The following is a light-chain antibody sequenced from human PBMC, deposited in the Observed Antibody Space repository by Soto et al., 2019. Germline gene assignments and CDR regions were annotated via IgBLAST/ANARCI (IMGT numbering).Light chain of an antibody. J-gene: IGKJ1*01. CDR3: QQRSDWPWT. CDR1: QSVSSY. V-gene: IGKV3-11*01. CDR2: DAS. Sequence: IVLTQSPATLSFSPGASATLSCRASQSVSSYLAWYQQKPGQAPRLLIYDASSRAAGIPARFSGSGSGTDFTLTISSLEPEDFAIYYCQQRSDWPWTFGQGTKVDIK.